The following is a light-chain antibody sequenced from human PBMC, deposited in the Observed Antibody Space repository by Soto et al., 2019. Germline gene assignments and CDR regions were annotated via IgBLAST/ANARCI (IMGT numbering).Light chain of an antibody. V-gene: IGKV3-20*01. CDR2: GAS. CDR3: QQYGRLPRT. J-gene: IGKJ5*01. Sequence: EIVLTQSPGTLSLSPGVRATLSCRASQTISSNFLAWYQQRPGQAPRLLIYGASSRATGIPDRFSGSGSGTDFTLTISRLEPEDFAVYYCQQYGRLPRTFGQGTRLEIK. CDR1: QTISSNF.